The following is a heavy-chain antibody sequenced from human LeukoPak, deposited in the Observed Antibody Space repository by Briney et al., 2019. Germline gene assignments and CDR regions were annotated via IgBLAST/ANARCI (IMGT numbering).Heavy chain of an antibody. Sequence: SETLSLTCTVSGGSISSSNFYWGWIRQPPGKGLEWIGSIYYSGSTYYNPSLKSRVTISVDTSKNQFSLKLSSVTAADTAVYYCARGRGYSSSWYLGSYYYMDVWGKGTTVTVSS. J-gene: IGHJ6*03. CDR3: ARGRGYSSSWYLGSYYYMDV. CDR2: IYYSGST. V-gene: IGHV4-39*07. CDR1: GGSISSSNFY. D-gene: IGHD6-13*01.